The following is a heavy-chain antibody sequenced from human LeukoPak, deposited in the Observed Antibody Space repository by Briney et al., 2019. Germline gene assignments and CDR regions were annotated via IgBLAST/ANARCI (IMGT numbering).Heavy chain of an antibody. CDR1: GFTFSSYA. CDR3: ASSIGAVLDAFDI. CDR2: ISSSSSYI. D-gene: IGHD3-22*01. Sequence: GGSLRLSCAASGFTFSSYAMHWVRQAPGKGLEWVSSISSSSSYIYYADSVKGRFTISRDNAKNSLYLQMNSLRAEDTAVYYCASSIGAVLDAFDIWGQGTMVTVSS. J-gene: IGHJ3*02. V-gene: IGHV3-21*01.